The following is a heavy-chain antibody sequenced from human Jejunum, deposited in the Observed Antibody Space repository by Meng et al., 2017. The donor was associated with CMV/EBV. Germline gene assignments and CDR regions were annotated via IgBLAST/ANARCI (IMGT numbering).Heavy chain of an antibody. Sequence: VVSGYSISSNYYWGWIRQPPGKGLEWIGSISQNGYIYYSPSLKSRVTISLDTSKNQFSLRMTSVTAADTALYFCARSPPQTTVFTGWGQGTLVTVSS. J-gene: IGHJ4*02. D-gene: IGHD4-17*01. CDR3: ARSPPQTTVFTG. V-gene: IGHV4-38-2*01. CDR2: ISQNGYI. CDR1: GYSISSNYY.